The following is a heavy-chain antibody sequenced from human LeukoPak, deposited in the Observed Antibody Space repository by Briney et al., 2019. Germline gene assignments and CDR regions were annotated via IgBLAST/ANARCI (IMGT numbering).Heavy chain of an antibody. D-gene: IGHD5-24*01. CDR1: GFTFSNYD. CDR3: ARDRDGY. J-gene: IGHJ4*02. Sequence: GGSLRLSCAASGFTFSNYDMSWVRQAPGKGLEWVSYISSTGNTIYYADSVKGRFTISRDNAKNSLYLQMNSLRDEDTAVYYCARDRDGYWGQGTLVTVSS. CDR2: ISSTGNTI. V-gene: IGHV3-48*02.